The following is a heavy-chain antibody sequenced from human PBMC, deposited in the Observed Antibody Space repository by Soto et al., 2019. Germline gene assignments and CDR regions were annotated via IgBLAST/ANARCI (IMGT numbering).Heavy chain of an antibody. CDR2: LYSGCST. J-gene: IGHJ6*02. D-gene: IGHD2-2*01. CDR1: GFTVSSNY. V-gene: IGHV3-66*01. Sequence: EVQLVESGGGLVQPGGSLRLSCAASGFTVSSNYMSWVRQAPGKGLEWVSVLYSGCSTYYADSVKGRFTISRDNSKNTLYLQMNSLRAEDTAVYYCARDFGVPAAMSLDRYYYYGMDVCGQGTTVTVSS. CDR3: ARDFGVPAAMSLDRYYYYGMDV.